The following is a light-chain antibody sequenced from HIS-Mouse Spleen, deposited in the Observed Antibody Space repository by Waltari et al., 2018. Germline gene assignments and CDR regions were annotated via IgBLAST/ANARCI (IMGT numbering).Light chain of an antibody. CDR2: RNN. CDR3: AAWDDSLSGTV. J-gene: IGLJ3*02. Sequence: QSVLTQPPSASGTPGQRVTISCSGSSSNIGSNYVYWYQQLPGTAPKLLIYRNNQRPSAVPDRFSGSKSGTSASLAISGLRSEDEADYYCAAWDDSLSGTVFGGGTKLTVL. V-gene: IGLV1-47*01. CDR1: SSNIGSNY.